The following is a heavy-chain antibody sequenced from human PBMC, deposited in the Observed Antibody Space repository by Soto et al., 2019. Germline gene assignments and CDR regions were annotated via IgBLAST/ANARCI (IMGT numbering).Heavy chain of an antibody. CDR2: ISSGGSYI. CDR3: ARGGGLHYYDSSGYHTPDY. J-gene: IGHJ4*02. D-gene: IGHD3-22*01. Sequence: GGSLRLSCAASGFTFSSYSMNWVRQAPGKGLEWVSSISSGGSYIYYADSVKGRFTISRDNAKNSLYLQMNSLGAEETAMYYCARGGGLHYYDSSGYHTPDYWGQGALVTVSS. CDR1: GFTFSSYS. V-gene: IGHV3-21*01.